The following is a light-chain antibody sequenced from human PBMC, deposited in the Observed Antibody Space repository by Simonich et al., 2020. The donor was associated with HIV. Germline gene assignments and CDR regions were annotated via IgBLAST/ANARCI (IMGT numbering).Light chain of an antibody. Sequence: QSALTQPASVSGSPGQSITISCTGTSSDVGGYNYVSWYQQNPGKAPKVMIYDVSKRPSGVSNRFSGSKSGNTASLTISGLQAEDEADYYCSSYTSSSTYVFGGGTKLTVL. CDR3: SSYTSSSTYV. CDR2: DVS. V-gene: IGLV2-14*01. J-gene: IGLJ3*02. CDR1: SSDVGGYNY.